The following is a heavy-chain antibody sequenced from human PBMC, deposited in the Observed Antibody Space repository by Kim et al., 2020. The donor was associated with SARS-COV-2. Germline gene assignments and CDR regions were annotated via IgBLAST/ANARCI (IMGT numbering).Heavy chain of an antibody. D-gene: IGHD1-1*01. J-gene: IGHJ3*02. CDR3: TRIPATTLAFWDAFDI. V-gene: IGHV3-73*01. Sequence: SVKGRFTISRDDSKNTAYLEMSGLKPEDTALYYCTRIPATTLAFWDAFDIWGQGTMVTVSS.